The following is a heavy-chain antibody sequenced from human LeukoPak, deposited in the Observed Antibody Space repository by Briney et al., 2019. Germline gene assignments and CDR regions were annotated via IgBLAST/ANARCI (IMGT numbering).Heavy chain of an antibody. D-gene: IGHD4-17*01. CDR3: ARVYGDCYDY. CDR1: GYTFTSYS. J-gene: IGHJ4*02. CDR2: ISAYNGNT. Sequence: GASVKVSCKASGYTFTSYSISWVRQAPGQGLEWMGWISAYNGNTNYAQKLQGRVTMATDTSTSTAYMELRSLRSGDTAVYYCARVYGDCYDYWGQGTLVTVSS. V-gene: IGHV1-18*04.